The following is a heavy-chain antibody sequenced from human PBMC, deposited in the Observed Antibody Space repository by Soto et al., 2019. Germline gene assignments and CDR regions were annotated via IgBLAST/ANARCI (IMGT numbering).Heavy chain of an antibody. D-gene: IGHD4-4*01. V-gene: IGHV4-39*01. CDR1: YFSISVSNFF. J-gene: IGHJ4*02. CDR2: IDYSGTA. CDR3: ARTTGRHLDF. Sequence: SETLSLTCPVSYFSISVSNFFWGWVRQPPGKGLEWIGNIDYSGTAYFNPSLGTRVTFPVDTSKNQFSLTLYSVTAADTAVYYCARTTGRHLDFWGQGILVTVSS.